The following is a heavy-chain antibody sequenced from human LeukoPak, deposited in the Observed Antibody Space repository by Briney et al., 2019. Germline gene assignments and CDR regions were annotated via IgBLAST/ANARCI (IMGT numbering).Heavy chain of an antibody. V-gene: IGHV3-21*01. J-gene: IGHJ5*02. CDR3: SRDPFTYYDFWSGYYRVYNWFDP. CDR2: ISSSSYI. Sequence: PGGSLRLSCAASGFTFSSYSMNWVRQAPGKGLEWVSSISSSSYIYYADSVKGRFTISRDNAKNSLYLQMNSLRAEDTAVYYCSRDPFTYYDFWSGYYRVYNWFDPWGQGTLVTVSS. CDR1: GFTFSSYS. D-gene: IGHD3-3*01.